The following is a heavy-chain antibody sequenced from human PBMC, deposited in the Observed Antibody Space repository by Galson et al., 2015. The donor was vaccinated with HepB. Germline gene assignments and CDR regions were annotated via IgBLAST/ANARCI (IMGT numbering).Heavy chain of an antibody. V-gene: IGHV3-23*01. CDR1: GFTFSSYS. J-gene: IGHJ5*02. D-gene: IGHD1-1*01. Sequence: SLRLSCAASGFTFSSYSMNWVRQAPGKGLEWVSSISTSGGVTYYADSVKGRLTISRDNSKSTLYLQMNSLRADDTAVYYCAKHTATTGTKWFDPWGQGTLVTVSS. CDR2: ISTSGGVT. CDR3: AKHTATTGTKWFDP.